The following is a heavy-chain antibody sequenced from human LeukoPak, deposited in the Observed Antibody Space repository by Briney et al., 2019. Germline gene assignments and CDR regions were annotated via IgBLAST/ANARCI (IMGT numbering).Heavy chain of an antibody. Sequence: ASVKVSCKASGYTFTGYYMHWVRQAPGQGLEWMGWINPNSGGTNYAQKFQGRVTMTRDTSISTAYMELSRLRSDDTAVYYCARDLESGSRMGATTPFYWFDPWGQGTLVTVSS. CDR2: INPNSGGT. D-gene: IGHD1-26*01. V-gene: IGHV1-2*02. CDR3: ARDLESGSRMGATTPFYWFDP. CDR1: GYTFTGYY. J-gene: IGHJ5*02.